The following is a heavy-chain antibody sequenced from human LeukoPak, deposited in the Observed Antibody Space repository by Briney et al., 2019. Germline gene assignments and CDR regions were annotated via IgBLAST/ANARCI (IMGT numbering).Heavy chain of an antibody. J-gene: IGHJ3*02. CDR2: INPNSGGK. D-gene: IGHD3-10*01. V-gene: IGHV1-2*02. CDR3: ASWVREIDAFDI. CDR1: GYTFTGYY. Sequence: ASVRVSCKASGYTFTGYYMHWVRKAPGQGLEGMGWINPNSGGKNYAQKFQGRVTMTRDTSISTAYMELSRLRSDDTAVYYCASWVREIDAFDIWGQGTMVTVSS.